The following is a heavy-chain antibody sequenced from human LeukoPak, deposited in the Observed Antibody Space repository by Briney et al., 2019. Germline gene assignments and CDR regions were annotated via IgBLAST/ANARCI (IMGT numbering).Heavy chain of an antibody. CDR3: ARYGSIAAAGTFDY. CDR1: GFTFSRFW. CDR2: VKQDGSEK. Sequence: GGSLRLSCAASGFTFSRFWMSWVRQAPGKGLEWVANVKQDGSEKYYVDSVKGRFTISRDNAKNSLYLQMNSLRAEDTAVYYCARYGSIAAAGTFDYWGQGALVTVSS. J-gene: IGHJ4*02. V-gene: IGHV3-7*04. D-gene: IGHD6-13*01.